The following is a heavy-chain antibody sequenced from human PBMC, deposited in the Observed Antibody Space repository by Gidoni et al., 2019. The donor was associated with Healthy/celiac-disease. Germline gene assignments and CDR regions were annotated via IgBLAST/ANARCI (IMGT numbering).Heavy chain of an antibody. CDR1: GFTFSSYS. CDR3: ARDQAGYSSGWWNY. CDR2: ISSSSSYI. V-gene: IGHV3-21*01. D-gene: IGHD6-19*01. Sequence: EVQLVESGGGLVKPGGSLRLSCAASGFTFSSYSMNWVRQATGKGLEWVSSISSSSSYIYYADSVKGRFTISRDNAKNSLYLQMNSLRAEDTAVYYCARDQAGYSSGWWNYWGQGTLVTVSS. J-gene: IGHJ4*02.